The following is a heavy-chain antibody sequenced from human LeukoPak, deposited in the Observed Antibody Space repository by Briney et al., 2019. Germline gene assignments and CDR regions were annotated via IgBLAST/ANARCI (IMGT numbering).Heavy chain of an antibody. D-gene: IGHD5-18*01. CDR3: ARDPGYNYGFDY. CDR2: INWNGGST. J-gene: IGHJ4*02. Sequence: RSGGSLRLSCAASGFTFDDYGMSWVRKAPGKGLEWVSGINWNGGSTGYADSVKGRFTISRDNSKNSLYLQMNSLRAEDTAVYYCARDPGYNYGFDYWGQGTLVTVSS. V-gene: IGHV3-20*04. CDR1: GFTFDDYG.